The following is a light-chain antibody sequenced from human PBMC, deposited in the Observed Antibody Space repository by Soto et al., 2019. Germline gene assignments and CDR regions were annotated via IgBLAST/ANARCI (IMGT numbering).Light chain of an antibody. CDR2: KAS. V-gene: IGKV1-5*03. CDR3: QQDISYPYT. J-gene: IGKJ2*01. Sequence: DIQMTQSPSTLSASVGDRVTITCRASQSVSSWLAWYQQKPGKAPNLLIYKASSLESGVPSRFSGSGSGTEFTLTISSLQPDDFATYYCQQDISYPYTFGQGTKLEIK. CDR1: QSVSSW.